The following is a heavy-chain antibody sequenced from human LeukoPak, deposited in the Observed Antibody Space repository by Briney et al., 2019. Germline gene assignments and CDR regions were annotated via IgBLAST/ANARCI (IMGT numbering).Heavy chain of an antibody. D-gene: IGHD1-26*01. J-gene: IGHJ4*02. Sequence: GASVKVSCKASGYTFTSYYMHWVRQAPGQGLEWMGIINPSGGSTSYAQKFQGRVTMTRDTSTNTVYMELSSLRSEDTAVYYCARDPPLVSSGSYYAAYYFDYWGQGTLVTVSS. V-gene: IGHV1-46*01. CDR2: INPSGGST. CDR3: ARDPPLVSSGSYYAAYYFDY. CDR1: GYTFTSYY.